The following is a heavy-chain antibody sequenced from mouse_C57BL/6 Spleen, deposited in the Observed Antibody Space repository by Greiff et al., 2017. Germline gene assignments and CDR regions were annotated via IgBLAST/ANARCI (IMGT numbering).Heavy chain of an antibody. CDR2: IYPRSGNT. V-gene: IGHV1-81*01. J-gene: IGHJ1*03. CDR3: ADGNSGGWYFDD. Sequence: QVQLQQSGAELARPAASVTLSCTASGYTFTSCGISWVKQRTGQGLVWIGEIYPRSGNTYYNAKFKVKATLTADKSSSTAYMELRTLPSEDSAVYCWADGNSGGWYFDDWGTGTTVTVSS. CDR1: GYTFTSCG. D-gene: IGHD2-1*01.